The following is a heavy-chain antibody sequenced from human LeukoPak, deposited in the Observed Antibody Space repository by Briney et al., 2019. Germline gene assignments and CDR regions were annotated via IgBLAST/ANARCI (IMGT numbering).Heavy chain of an antibody. CDR2: IYSGGTT. Sequence: GGSLRLSCAASGFTVSSNYMSWVRQAPGKGLEWVSVIYSGGTTYYADSVKGRFTISRNNSKNTLYLQMNSLRGEDTAVYYCARVLSVSYCDSWGQGTLVTVSS. J-gene: IGHJ4*02. V-gene: IGHV3-53*01. D-gene: IGHD2/OR15-2a*01. CDR1: GFTVSSNY. CDR3: ARVLSVSYCDS.